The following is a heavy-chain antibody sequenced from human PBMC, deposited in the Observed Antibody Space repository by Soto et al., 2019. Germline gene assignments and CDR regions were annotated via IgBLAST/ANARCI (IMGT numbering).Heavy chain of an antibody. Sequence: SETLSLTCAVYGGSFSGYYCSWIRQPPGKGLEGIGEINHSGSTNYNPSLKSRVTISVDTSKNQFSLKLSSVTAADTAVYYCARVTIAAAGTDWFDPWGQGTMVTV. CDR1: GGSFSGYY. J-gene: IGHJ5*02. D-gene: IGHD6-13*01. CDR3: ARVTIAAAGTDWFDP. CDR2: INHSGST. V-gene: IGHV4-34*01.